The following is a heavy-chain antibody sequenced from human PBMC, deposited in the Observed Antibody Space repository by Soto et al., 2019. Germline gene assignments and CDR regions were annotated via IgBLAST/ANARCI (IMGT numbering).Heavy chain of an antibody. V-gene: IGHV4-59*01. CDR1: GGSISSYY. CDR3: ARGKGPGFLEWLPNYYYYMDV. CDR2: IYYSGST. J-gene: IGHJ6*03. D-gene: IGHD3-3*01. Sequence: PSETLSLTCTVSGGSISSYYWSWIRQPPGKGLEWIGYIYYSGSTNYNPSLKSRVTISVDTSKNQFSLKLSSVTAADTAVYYCARGKGPGFLEWLPNYYYYMDVWGKGTTVTVSS.